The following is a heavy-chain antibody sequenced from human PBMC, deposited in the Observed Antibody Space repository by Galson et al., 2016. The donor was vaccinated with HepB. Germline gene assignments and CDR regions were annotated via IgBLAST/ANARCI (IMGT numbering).Heavy chain of an antibody. Sequence: GQGLEWMGLINPSGGSTTYAQNFQGRVTMTRDTSTSTVYMELSSLRSEDTAVYYCARVTTPAYYFNYWGQGTLVTVSS. CDR2: INPSGGST. D-gene: IGHD1-26*01. CDR3: ARVTTPAYYFNY. J-gene: IGHJ4*02. V-gene: IGHV1-46*01.